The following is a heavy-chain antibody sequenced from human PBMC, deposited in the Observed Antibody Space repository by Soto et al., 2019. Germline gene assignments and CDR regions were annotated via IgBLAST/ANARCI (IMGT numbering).Heavy chain of an antibody. CDR3: ARDIGDFWSGPLNYYYYGMDV. CDR1: GGTFSSYA. V-gene: IGHV1-69*01. J-gene: IGHJ6*02. D-gene: IGHD3-3*01. CDR2: IIPIVGTA. Sequence: QVPLVQSGAEVKKPGSSVKVSCKASGGTFSSYAISWVRQAPGQGLEWMGGIIPIVGTANYAQKFQGRVTITADESTSTAYMELSSLRSEDTAVYYCARDIGDFWSGPLNYYYYGMDVWGQGTTVTVSS.